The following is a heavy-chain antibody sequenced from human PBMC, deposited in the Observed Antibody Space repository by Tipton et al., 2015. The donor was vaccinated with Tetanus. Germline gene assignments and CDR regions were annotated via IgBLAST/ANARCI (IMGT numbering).Heavy chain of an antibody. Sequence: TLSLTCDVYDGSFSAYYWTWIRQPPGKGLEWIGEINHTGSTNYNPSLRRRVTISIGTSKNQFSLKLRSVTAADTAVYYCARDSNFYSYSYKGMDVWGQGTTVTVSS. CDR2: INHTGST. CDR3: ARDSNFYSYSYKGMDV. V-gene: IGHV4-34*01. J-gene: IGHJ6*02. D-gene: IGHD4-11*01. CDR1: DGSFSAYY.